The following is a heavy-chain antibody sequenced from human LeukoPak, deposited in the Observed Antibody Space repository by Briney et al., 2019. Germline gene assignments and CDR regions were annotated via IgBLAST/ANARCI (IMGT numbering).Heavy chain of an antibody. V-gene: IGHV3-23*01. CDR2: ISFSGGTT. Sequence: GGSLRLSCAASGFTFDDYAMHWVRQAPGKGLEWVSGISFSGGTTYYADSVKGRFTISRDNSKNTLYLQMNSLRAEDTAVYYCAKDGQYSSSSPYYFDYWGQGTLVTVSS. D-gene: IGHD6-6*01. CDR3: AKDGQYSSSSPYYFDY. CDR1: GFTFDDYA. J-gene: IGHJ4*02.